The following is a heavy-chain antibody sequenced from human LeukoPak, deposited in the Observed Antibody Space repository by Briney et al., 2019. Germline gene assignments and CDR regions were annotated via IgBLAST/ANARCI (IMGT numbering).Heavy chain of an antibody. V-gene: IGHV4-39*07. D-gene: IGHD3-22*01. CDR1: GGSISSSSYY. Sequence: PSETLSLTCTVSGGSISSSSYYWGWVRQPPGKGLEGIGSIYYSGSTYYNPSLKSRVTISVDTSKNQFSLKLSSVTAADTAVYYCARVLVYYDSSGYLDYWGQGTLVTVSS. J-gene: IGHJ4*02. CDR3: ARVLVYYDSSGYLDY. CDR2: IYYSGST.